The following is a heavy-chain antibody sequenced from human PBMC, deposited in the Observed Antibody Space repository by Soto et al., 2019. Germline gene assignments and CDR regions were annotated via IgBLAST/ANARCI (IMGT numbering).Heavy chain of an antibody. D-gene: IGHD5-12*01. CDR2: IIPISGRT. V-gene: IGHV1-69*01. Sequence: QVQLVQSGAEVKRPGSSVKVSCEASGGTFSSLGFIWVRQAPGQGLEWMGGIIPISGRTTFAPKFLGRVTITADESTRPTYMELTALTSDDTAIYYGATRGTQGRWLEFADYWGQGTLVTVSS. CDR3: ATRGTQGRWLEFADY. CDR1: GGTFSSLG. J-gene: IGHJ4*02.